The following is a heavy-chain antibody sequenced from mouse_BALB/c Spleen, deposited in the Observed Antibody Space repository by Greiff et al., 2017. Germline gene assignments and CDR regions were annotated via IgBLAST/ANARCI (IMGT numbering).Heavy chain of an antibody. Sequence: VQLQQSGPELVKPGASVTMSCTASGYTFTSYVMHWVKQKPGQGLEWIGYINPYNDGTKYNEKFKGKATLTSDKSSSTAYMELSSLTSEDSAVYYCARPDGGAWFAYWGQGTLVTVSA. J-gene: IGHJ3*01. CDR1: GYTFTSYV. D-gene: IGHD1-1*01. CDR2: INPYNDGT. V-gene: IGHV1-14*01. CDR3: ARPDGGAWFAY.